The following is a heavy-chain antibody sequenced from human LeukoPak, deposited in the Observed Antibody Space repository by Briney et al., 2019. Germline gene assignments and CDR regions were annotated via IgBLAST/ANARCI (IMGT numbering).Heavy chain of an antibody. CDR3: ARANYYYDSSGYYSGYFDY. CDR1: GFTFSKYY. CDR2: IVNSGGTT. D-gene: IGHD3-22*01. Sequence: PGGSLRLSCAASGFTFSKYYMSWIRQAPGKGLEWISYIVNSGGTTSYADSVQGRFTISSDDAKNSLYLQMNSLRPEDTAVYYCARANYYYDSSGYYSGYFDYWGQGTLVTVSS. V-gene: IGHV3-11*04. J-gene: IGHJ4*02.